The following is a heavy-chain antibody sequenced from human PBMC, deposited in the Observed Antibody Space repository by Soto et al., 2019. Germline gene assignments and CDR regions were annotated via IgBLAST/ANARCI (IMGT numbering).Heavy chain of an antibody. Sequence: QVQLVQSGGEVKKPGASVKVSCKTSGYTFINYGITWVRQAPGQGLEWMGWISTFNGNTNYAQKFQGRVTMTSDTSTTTAYMELRTLRSDDTAMYYCTTENTGTRPTVALDFWGQGTLVTVSS. D-gene: IGHD6-19*01. CDR3: TTENTGTRPTVALDF. CDR2: ISTFNGNT. J-gene: IGHJ4*02. V-gene: IGHV1-18*04. CDR1: GYTFINYG.